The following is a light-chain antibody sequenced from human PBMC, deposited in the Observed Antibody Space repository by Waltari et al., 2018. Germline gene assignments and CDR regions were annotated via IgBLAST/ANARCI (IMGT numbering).Light chain of an antibody. CDR3: QQSYSTPHT. Sequence: DIQMTQSPSSLSASVGDRVTITCRASQSINTYLNWYQQKPGKAPKLLLYTASSFQSGVPSRFSGSGFGTEFTLTISSLQPEDFATYYCQQSYSTPHTFGQGTKLEIK. J-gene: IGKJ2*01. CDR2: TAS. CDR1: QSINTY. V-gene: IGKV1-39*01.